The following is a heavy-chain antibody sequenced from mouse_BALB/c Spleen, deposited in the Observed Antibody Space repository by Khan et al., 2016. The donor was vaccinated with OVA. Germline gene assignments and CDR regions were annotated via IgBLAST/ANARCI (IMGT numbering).Heavy chain of an antibody. D-gene: IGHD2-4*01. CDR1: GYRFTDYN. CDR2: IYPYNGGT. CDR3: ARSRGPGYDYCFDY. Sequence: VQLQQSGPELVKPGASVKISCKASGYRFTDYNMHWVKQSHGQSLEWIGYIYPYNGGTGYNQKFKSKATLTVDNSSSTAYMEVRSLTSEDSAVYYCARSRGPGYDYCFDYWGQGTTLTVSS. J-gene: IGHJ2*01. V-gene: IGHV1S29*02.